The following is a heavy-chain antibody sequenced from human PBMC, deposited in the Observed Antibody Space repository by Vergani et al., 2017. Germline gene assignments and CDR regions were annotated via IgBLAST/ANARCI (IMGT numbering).Heavy chain of an antibody. CDR2: INPIDSKI. V-gene: IGHV5-51*01. CDR3: TRHVPCGDGACLHFDH. Sequence: EVMLVQSGAEVKKPGESLKISCKYSESSFISNEIAWVRQMSGKGLQWMGNINPIDSKIAYSPSFQGQALMSLDKSITTAHLQWRSLKASDTAIYYCTRHVPCGDGACLHFDHWGQGTQVTVSS. D-gene: IGHD2-21*01. CDR1: ESSFISNE. J-gene: IGHJ4*02.